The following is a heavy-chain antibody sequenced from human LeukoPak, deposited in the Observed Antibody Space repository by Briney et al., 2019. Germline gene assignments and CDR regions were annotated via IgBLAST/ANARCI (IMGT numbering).Heavy chain of an antibody. Sequence: GGSLRLSCAASGFTFRNHWMTWARHAPGRGLEWVANINQDGSANNHVGSVKGRFTISRDNAKNSLYLQMNSLRAADTAVYYCARNIGVAADDYWGQGTLVTVSS. V-gene: IGHV3-7*04. CDR2: INQDGSAN. D-gene: IGHD6-19*01. CDR1: GFTFRNHW. CDR3: ARNIGVAADDY. J-gene: IGHJ4*02.